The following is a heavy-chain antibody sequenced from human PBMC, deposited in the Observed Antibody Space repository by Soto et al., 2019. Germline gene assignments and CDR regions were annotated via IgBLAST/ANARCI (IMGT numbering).Heavy chain of an antibody. J-gene: IGHJ4*02. D-gene: IGHD2-21*01. CDR1: GFTFSNYG. CDR3: AKEYCGGHCSSDYSDY. Sequence: QVQLVESGGGVVQPGRSLRLSCAASGFTFSNYGIHWVRQAPGNGLEWVAVISRDGSVRYYADSVKGRFTISRDNSKNTLYLQVNNLRPEDTAVYYCAKEYCGGHCSSDYSDYWGQGTLVTVSS. CDR2: ISRDGSVR. V-gene: IGHV3-30*18.